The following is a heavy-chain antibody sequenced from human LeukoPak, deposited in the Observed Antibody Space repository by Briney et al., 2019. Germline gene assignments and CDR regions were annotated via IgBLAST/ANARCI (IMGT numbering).Heavy chain of an antibody. J-gene: IGHJ6*02. V-gene: IGHV3-30*04. CDR1: GFTFNSYA. D-gene: IGHD2-2*01. Sequence: GGSLRLSCAASGFTFNSYAMHWVRQAPGKGLEWVAVISYDESDKYYADSVKGQFTISRDNFQNMLYVQMNSLRSEDTAVYYCAREVLVPAAIRASGLDVWGQGTTVSVSS. CDR2: ISYDESDK. CDR3: AREVLVPAAIRASGLDV.